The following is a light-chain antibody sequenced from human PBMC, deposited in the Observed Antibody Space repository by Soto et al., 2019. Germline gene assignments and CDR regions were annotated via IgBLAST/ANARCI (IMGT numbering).Light chain of an antibody. V-gene: IGKV2-28*01. CDR1: QSLLHSNGYND. Sequence: DIVMTQSPLSLPVTPGEPASISCRSSQSLLHSNGYNDLDWYLQKPGQSPQLLIYLGSNRASGVPDRFSGSGSGTDFTLNISRLEAEDVGVYYCKQSLKSPPAFGPGTKVDIK. CDR3: KQSLKSPPA. J-gene: IGKJ3*01. CDR2: LGS.